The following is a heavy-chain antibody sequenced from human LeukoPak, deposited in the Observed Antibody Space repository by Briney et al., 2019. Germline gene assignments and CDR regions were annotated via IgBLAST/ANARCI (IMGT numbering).Heavy chain of an antibody. J-gene: IGHJ5*02. CDR3: ARVLVGATGSWFDP. D-gene: IGHD1-26*01. CDR2: IYSGGST. V-gene: IGHV3-66*01. Sequence: GGSLRLSCAASGFTVSSNYMSWVRRAPGKGLEWVSVIYSGGSTYYADSVKGRFTISRDNSKNTLYLQMNSLRAEDTAVYYCARVLVGATGSWFDPWGQGTLVTVSS. CDR1: GFTVSSNY.